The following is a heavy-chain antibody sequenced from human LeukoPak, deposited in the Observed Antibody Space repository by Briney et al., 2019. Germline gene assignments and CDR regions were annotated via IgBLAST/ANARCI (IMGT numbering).Heavy chain of an antibody. J-gene: IGHJ4*02. CDR1: GVSITSSSYN. V-gene: IGHV4-39*07. Sequence: SETLSLTCTVSGVSITSSSYNWGWIRQPPGKGLEWIGSIYYSGNTFYNPSLKSRVTIDTSKNQFSLKLSSVTAADTAVYYCARGDGDYHFDYWGQGTLVTVSS. D-gene: IGHD4-17*01. CDR2: IYYSGNT. CDR3: ARGDGDYHFDY.